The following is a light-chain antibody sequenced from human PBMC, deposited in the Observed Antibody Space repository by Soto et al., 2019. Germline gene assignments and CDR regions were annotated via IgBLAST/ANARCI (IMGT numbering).Light chain of an antibody. Sequence: IVLTQSPGTLSLPPGERATLSCRASQSVDSNYLAWYQQRPGQAPRLLIHGASSRATGIPDRFSGSGSGTDLTLTISRLEPEDFAVYYCQHYGFVWYTFGQGTNLEIK. CDR2: GAS. CDR1: QSVDSNY. V-gene: IGKV3-20*01. CDR3: QHYGFVWYT. J-gene: IGKJ2*01.